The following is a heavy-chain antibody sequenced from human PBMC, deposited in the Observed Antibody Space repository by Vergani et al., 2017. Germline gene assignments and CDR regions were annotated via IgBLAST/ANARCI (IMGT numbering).Heavy chain of an antibody. CDR1: GGSFSGYY. Sequence: QVQLQQWGAGLLKPSETLSLTCAVYGGSFSGYYWSWICQHPGKGLEWIGEINHSGSTNYNPSLKSRVTISVDTSKNQFSLKLSSVTAADTAVYYCAKGLGAIAALAVPFNWFDPWGQGTLVAVST. CDR2: INHSGST. D-gene: IGHD6-25*01. J-gene: IGHJ5*02. CDR3: AKGLGAIAALAVPFNWFDP. V-gene: IGHV4-34*01.